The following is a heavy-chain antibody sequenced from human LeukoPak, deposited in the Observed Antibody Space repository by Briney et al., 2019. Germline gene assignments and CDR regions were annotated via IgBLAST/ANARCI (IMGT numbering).Heavy chain of an antibody. J-gene: IGHJ6*02. D-gene: IGHD1-14*01. CDR3: ARDRSGLGTWPYGMDV. CDR2: TSYDGSNI. CDR1: GFIFSNYA. Sequence: GRSLRLSCAASGFIFSNYAMHWVRQAPGKGLEWVAVTSYDGSNIYYADSVKGRFTISRDNAKNSLYLQMNSLRAEDTAVYYCARDRSGLGTWPYGMDVWGQGTTATVSS. V-gene: IGHV3-30-3*01.